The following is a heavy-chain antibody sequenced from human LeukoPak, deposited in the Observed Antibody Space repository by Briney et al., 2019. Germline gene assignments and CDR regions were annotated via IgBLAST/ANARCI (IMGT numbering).Heavy chain of an antibody. CDR1: GYSFTNYW. J-gene: IGHJ4*02. Sequence: GESLKISCKGSGYSFTNYWIAWVRQMPGKGMEWMGIIYPGDSDTRYSPSFQGQVTISADKSISTAYLQWSSLKASDTAMYYCARQRYSSSWSDFDYWGQGTLVTVSS. D-gene: IGHD6-13*01. CDR2: IYPGDSDT. V-gene: IGHV5-51*01. CDR3: ARQRYSSSWSDFDY.